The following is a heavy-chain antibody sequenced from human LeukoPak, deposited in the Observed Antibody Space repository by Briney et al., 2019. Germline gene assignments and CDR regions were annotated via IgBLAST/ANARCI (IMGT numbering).Heavy chain of an antibody. CDR3: ARVIPTGNSGSVVWYFDL. D-gene: IGHD4-23*01. V-gene: IGHV4-4*07. J-gene: IGHJ2*01. CDR2: IYTSGST. CDR1: GGCISSYY. Sequence: PSETLSLTCTVSGGCISSYYWSWIPQPAGKGLEWIGLIYTSGSTNYNPSLKSRVTMSVDTSKNQFSLKLSSVAAADTAMYCCARVIPTGNSGSVVWYFDLWGRGTLVIVSS.